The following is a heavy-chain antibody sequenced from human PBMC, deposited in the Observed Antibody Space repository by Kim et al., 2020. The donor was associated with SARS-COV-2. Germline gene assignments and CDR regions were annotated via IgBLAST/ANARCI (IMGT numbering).Heavy chain of an antibody. CDR1: GGTLNRYT. CDR3: AGGPLDYYDSSGYYYYNIDV. Sequence: SVKVSCKASGGTLNRYTISWVRQAPGQGLEWMGGIIPLSGTTNYAQKLQGRVTITADDSASTAYMELNRLRSEDTAIYFCAGGPLDYYDSSGYYYYNIDVWGQGTTVTVSS. J-gene: IGHJ6*02. V-gene: IGHV1-69*13. CDR2: IIPLSGTT. D-gene: IGHD3-22*01.